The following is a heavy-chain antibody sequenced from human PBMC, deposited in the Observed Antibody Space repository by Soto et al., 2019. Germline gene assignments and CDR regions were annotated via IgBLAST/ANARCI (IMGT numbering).Heavy chain of an antibody. J-gene: IGHJ3*01. Sequence: PSETLSLTCTVSGASISSSYWSWIRQSPGKGLEWIGYVHYSGGTKDNPSLNGRVSLSIDTSKNQFSLKLSSVAAADTAVYYCARGYYDSRGQSNTFDVWGQGTMVTV. V-gene: IGHV4-59*01. CDR3: ARGYYDSRGQSNTFDV. D-gene: IGHD3-22*01. CDR1: GASISSSY. CDR2: VHYSGGT.